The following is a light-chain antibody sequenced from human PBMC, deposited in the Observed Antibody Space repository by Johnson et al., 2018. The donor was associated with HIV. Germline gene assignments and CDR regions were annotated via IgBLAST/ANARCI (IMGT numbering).Light chain of an antibody. CDR3: GTWDSSLSTSV. CDR2: ENN. V-gene: IGLV1-51*02. J-gene: IGLJ1*01. CDR1: SSNIGNNY. Sequence: QSVLTQPPSVSAAPGQKVTISCSGSSSNIGNNYVSWYQQLPGTAPKLLIYENNKRPSGIPDRFSGSKSGTSATLGITGLQTGDEADYYCGTWDSSLSTSVSGPGTKFTVL.